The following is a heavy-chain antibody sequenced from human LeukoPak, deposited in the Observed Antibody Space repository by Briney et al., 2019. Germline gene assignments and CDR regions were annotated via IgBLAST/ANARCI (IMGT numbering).Heavy chain of an antibody. CDR2: ISGSGGST. D-gene: IGHD2-15*01. CDR3: AKASRYCSGGSCYTTYYFDY. CDR1: GFTFSNYA. Sequence: PGGSLRLSCAASGFTFSNYAMSWVRQAPGKGLEWVSAISGSGGSTYYADSVKGRFTISRDNSKNTLYLQMNSLRAEDTAVYYCAKASRYCSGGSCYTTYYFDYWGQGTLVTVSS. V-gene: IGHV3-23*01. J-gene: IGHJ4*02.